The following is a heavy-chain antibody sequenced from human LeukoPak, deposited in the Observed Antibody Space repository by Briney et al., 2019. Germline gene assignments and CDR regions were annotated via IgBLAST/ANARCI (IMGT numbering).Heavy chain of an antibody. Sequence: SETLSLTCAVYGGFFSGYYWSWIRQPPGKGLEWIGEINHSGGTNYNPSLKSRVTISVDTSKNQFSLKLSSVTAADTAVYYCARGYYYDSSGYQGFDPWGQGTLVTVSS. J-gene: IGHJ5*02. D-gene: IGHD3-22*01. V-gene: IGHV4-34*01. CDR1: GGFFSGYY. CDR2: INHSGGT. CDR3: ARGYYYDSSGYQGFDP.